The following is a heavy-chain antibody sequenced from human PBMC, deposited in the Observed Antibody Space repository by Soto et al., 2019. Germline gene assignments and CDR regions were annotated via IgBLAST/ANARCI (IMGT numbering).Heavy chain of an antibody. CDR1: GYSFTSYW. Sequence: PGESLKISCKGSGYSFTSYWISWVRQMPGKGLERMGRIDPSDSYTNYSPSFQGHVTISADKSISTAYLQWSSLKASDTAMYYCAREKYDFGGGYYYYGMDVWGQGTTVTVSS. V-gene: IGHV5-10-1*01. J-gene: IGHJ6*02. CDR2: IDPSDSYT. D-gene: IGHD3-3*01. CDR3: AREKYDFGGGYYYYGMDV.